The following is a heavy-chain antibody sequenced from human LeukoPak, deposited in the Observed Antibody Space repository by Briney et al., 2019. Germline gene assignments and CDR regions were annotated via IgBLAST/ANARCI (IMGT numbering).Heavy chain of an antibody. D-gene: IGHD4-17*01. V-gene: IGHV1-8*01. J-gene: IGHJ4*02. Sequence: ASVKVSCKASGYTFTSYDINWVRQATGQGLEWMGWMNPNSGNTGYAQKFQGRVTMTRNTSISTAYMEPSSLRSEDTAVYYCARVLRTTVTTPLGYWGQGTLVTVSS. CDR1: GYTFTSYD. CDR3: ARVLRTTVTTPLGY. CDR2: MNPNSGNT.